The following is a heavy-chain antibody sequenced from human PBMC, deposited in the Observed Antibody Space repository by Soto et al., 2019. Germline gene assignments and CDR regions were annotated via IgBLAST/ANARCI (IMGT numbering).Heavy chain of an antibody. Sequence: ASVKVSCKASGYTFTSYAMHWVRQAPGQRLEWMGWINAGNGNTKYSQKFQGRVTITRDTSASTAYMELSSPRSEDTAVYYCARDQPDYGMAVWGQGTTVTVSS. CDR3: ARDQPDYGMAV. CDR1: GYTFTSYA. J-gene: IGHJ6*02. CDR2: INAGNGNT. V-gene: IGHV1-3*01.